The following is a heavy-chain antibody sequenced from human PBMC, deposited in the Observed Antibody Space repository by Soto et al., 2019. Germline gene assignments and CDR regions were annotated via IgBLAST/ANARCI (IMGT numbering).Heavy chain of an antibody. CDR2: IYTSGST. V-gene: IGHV4-4*07. D-gene: IGHD2-2*01. CDR1: GGSISSYY. CDR3: AGACSSTRCSAYPYYYGMDV. Sequence: PSETLSLTCTVSGGSISSYYWNWIRQPAGKGLEWLGRIYTSGSTNYNPSLKSRVTMSVDTSKNQFSLKLSPVTAADTAVYYCAGACSSTRCSAYPYYYGMDVWGQGTTVTVSS. J-gene: IGHJ6*01.